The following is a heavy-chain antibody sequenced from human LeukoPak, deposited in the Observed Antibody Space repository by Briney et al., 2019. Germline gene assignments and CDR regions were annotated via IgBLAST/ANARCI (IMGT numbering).Heavy chain of an antibody. Sequence: SRTLSLTCAVSGASITSTYWSTWVRPPPGKGLEWIGEIHDSGSPYYNPSLKSRVTISVDTSKNQFSLKVSSVTAADTAVYYCARWRTAKTGFDYWGQGTLVTVSS. CDR3: ARWRTAKTGFDY. J-gene: IGHJ4*02. V-gene: IGHV4-4*02. CDR2: IHDSGSP. D-gene: IGHD1-1*01. CDR1: GASITSTYW.